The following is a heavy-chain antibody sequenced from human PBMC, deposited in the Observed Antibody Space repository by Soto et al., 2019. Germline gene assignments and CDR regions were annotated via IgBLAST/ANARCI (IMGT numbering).Heavy chain of an antibody. CDR1: GLTFSSYE. J-gene: IGHJ4*02. V-gene: IGHV3-48*03. Sequence: VQLVASGGGLVQPGGSLRLSCAASGLTFSSYEMNWVRQAPGKGLEWVSYISSGGGTTYYADSVKGRFTISRDNAKNSLYLQMNSLRAEDTAVYYCAKGGGRGGSFNTRVDYWGQGTLVTVSS. CDR2: ISSGGGTT. D-gene: IGHD1-26*01. CDR3: AKGGGRGGSFNTRVDY.